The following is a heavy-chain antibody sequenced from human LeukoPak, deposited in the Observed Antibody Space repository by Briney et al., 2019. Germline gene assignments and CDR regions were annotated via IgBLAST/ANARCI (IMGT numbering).Heavy chain of an antibody. Sequence: PGGSLRLSCAASGFTFSSYAMSWVRQAPGKGLEWVSAISGSGGSTYYADSVKGRFTISRDNSKNTLYLQMNSLRAEDTAVYYCARVSHSGVTSSWYLPTSSDAFDIWGQGTMVTVSS. CDR1: GFTFSSYA. D-gene: IGHD6-13*01. J-gene: IGHJ3*02. CDR3: ARVSHSGVTSSWYLPTSSDAFDI. CDR2: ISGSGGST. V-gene: IGHV3-23*01.